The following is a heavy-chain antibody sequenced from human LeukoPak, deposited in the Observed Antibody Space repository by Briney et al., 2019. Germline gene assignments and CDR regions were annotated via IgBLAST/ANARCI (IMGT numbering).Heavy chain of an antibody. Sequence: PGGSLRLSCAASGFTFSSYAMSWVRRAPGKGLEWVSAISGSGGSTYYADSVKGRFTISRDNSKNTLYLQMNSLRAEDTAVYYCAKGGGYYYDSSGYNVNFDYWGQGTLVTVSS. D-gene: IGHD3-22*01. CDR1: GFTFSSYA. V-gene: IGHV3-23*01. J-gene: IGHJ4*02. CDR3: AKGGGYYYDSSGYNVNFDY. CDR2: ISGSGGST.